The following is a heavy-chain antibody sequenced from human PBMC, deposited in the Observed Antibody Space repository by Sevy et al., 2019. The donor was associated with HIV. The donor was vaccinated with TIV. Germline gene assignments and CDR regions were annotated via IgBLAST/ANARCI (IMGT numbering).Heavy chain of an antibody. CDR3: AREAVALDY. Sequence: SETLSLTCTVSGDSISSNNFYWGWVRQPPEKGLEWIGSIYYTGSTYYNPSLKSRVTISVDTSKNQFSLKLTPVTAADTAVYSGAREAVALDYWGQGTLVTVSS. V-gene: IGHV4-39*02. D-gene: IGHD6-19*01. CDR2: IYYTGST. J-gene: IGHJ4*01. CDR1: GDSISSNNFY.